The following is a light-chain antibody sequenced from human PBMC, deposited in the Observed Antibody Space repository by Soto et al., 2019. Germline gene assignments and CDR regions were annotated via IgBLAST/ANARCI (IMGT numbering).Light chain of an antibody. V-gene: IGLV2-8*01. CDR3: SSYAGTTL. J-gene: IGLJ3*02. CDR2: EID. Sequence: HSALTQPPSASGSPGQSVTISCTGSSSDIKNYRYVSWYQQHPGRVPRLLLYEIDRRPSGVPDRFSGSKSGTTAFLTVSGLQPEDEADYFCSSYAGTTLFGGGTKVTVL. CDR1: SSDIKNYRY.